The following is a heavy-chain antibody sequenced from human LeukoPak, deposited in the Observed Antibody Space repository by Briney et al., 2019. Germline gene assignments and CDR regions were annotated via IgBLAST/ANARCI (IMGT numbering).Heavy chain of an antibody. D-gene: IGHD2-2*01. CDR1: GASVSSGDYY. J-gene: IGHJ5*02. V-gene: IGHV4-30-4*08. CDR3: AREHIVVVTDAIGYWFDP. CDR2: IYYSGST. Sequence: SETLSLPCTVSGASVSSGDYYWSWIRQPPGKGLEWIGYIYYSGSTYYNPSLKSRVTTPIDTTKNQFSLKLSAVTAADTAVYYCAREHIVVVTDAIGYWFDPWGQGTLVTVSS.